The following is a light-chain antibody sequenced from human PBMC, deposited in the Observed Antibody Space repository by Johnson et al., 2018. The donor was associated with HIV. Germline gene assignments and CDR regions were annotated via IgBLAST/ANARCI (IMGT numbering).Light chain of an antibody. CDR2: ENN. J-gene: IGLJ1*01. CDR3: GTWDSSLSVYV. Sequence: QAVLTQPPSVSAAPGQKVTISCSGSSSNIGNNYVSWYRQLPGTAPKVLIYENNKRPSGIPDRFSGSKSDTSATLAITGLQTGAEADYYCGTWDSSLSVYVFGTGTKVTVL. CDR1: SSNIGNNY. V-gene: IGLV1-51*02.